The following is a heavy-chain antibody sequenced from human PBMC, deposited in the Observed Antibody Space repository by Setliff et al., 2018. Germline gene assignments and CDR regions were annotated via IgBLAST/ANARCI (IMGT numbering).Heavy chain of an antibody. CDR2: INHYGST. J-gene: IGHJ3*02. CDR1: DGSFSDYY. CDR3: ARRWNFGPYGSGIHDGFDM. D-gene: IGHD3-10*01. Sequence: SETLSLTCAVFDGSFSDYYWGWFRQPPGKGLEWIGEINHYGSTKYKSSLRSRVTISVDTSKNQFSLKLNSVTAADTAVYYCARRWNFGPYGSGIHDGFDMWGQGTMVTVS. V-gene: IGHV4-34*01.